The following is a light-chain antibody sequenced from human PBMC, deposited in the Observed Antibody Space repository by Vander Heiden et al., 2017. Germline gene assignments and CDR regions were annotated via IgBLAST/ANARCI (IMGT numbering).Light chain of an antibody. Sequence: DIVMTPSPLFLPVTPGEPASISCRSSQSLLHSNGYNYLDWYLQKPGQSPQLLIYLGSNRASGVPDRFSGSGSGTDFTLKISRVEAEDVGVYYCMQALQTPFTFGPGTKVDIK. CDR1: QSLLHSNGYNY. V-gene: IGKV2-28*01. CDR3: MQALQTPFT. J-gene: IGKJ3*01. CDR2: LGS.